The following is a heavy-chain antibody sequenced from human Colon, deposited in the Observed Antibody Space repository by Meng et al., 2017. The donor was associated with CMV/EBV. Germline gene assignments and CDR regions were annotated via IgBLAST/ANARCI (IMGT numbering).Heavy chain of an antibody. J-gene: IGHJ4*02. Sequence: SETLSLTCAVYGGSFSGYYWSWIRQPPGKGLEWIGEINHSGSTNYNPSLKSRVTISVDTSKNQFSLKLSSVTAADTAVYYCASKGVGYSSGWYELDYWGQGTLVTVSS. CDR2: INHSGST. CDR1: GGSFSGYY. V-gene: IGHV4-34*01. CDR3: ASKGVGYSSGWYELDY. D-gene: IGHD6-19*01.